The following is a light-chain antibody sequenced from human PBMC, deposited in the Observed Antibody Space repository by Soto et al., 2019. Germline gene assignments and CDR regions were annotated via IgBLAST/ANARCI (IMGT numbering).Light chain of an antibody. V-gene: IGLV2-23*02. CDR3: CSFADFTYV. Sequence: QSALTQAASVSGSPGQSITISCTGTSSDIGSYDLVSWYQQHPGTAPKLIIYEVTKRPSGVSTRFSGSKSGNTASLTIPGLQAVDEADYYCCSFADFTYVFGTGTKVTVL. CDR1: SSDIGSYDL. CDR2: EVT. J-gene: IGLJ1*01.